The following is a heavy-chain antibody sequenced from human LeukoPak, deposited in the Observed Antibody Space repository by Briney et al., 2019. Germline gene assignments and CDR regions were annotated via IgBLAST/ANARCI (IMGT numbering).Heavy chain of an antibody. CDR2: IYSGGST. CDR3: AREAPGSWYFDL. V-gene: IGHV3-53*01. Sequence: GGSLRLSCAASGFTVSSKYMSWVRPAPGKGLEWVSVIYSGGSTYYADSVKGRFTISRDNSKNTLYLQMNSLRAEDTAVYYCAREAPGSWYFDLWGRGTLVTVSS. D-gene: IGHD7-27*01. CDR1: GFTVSSKY. J-gene: IGHJ2*01.